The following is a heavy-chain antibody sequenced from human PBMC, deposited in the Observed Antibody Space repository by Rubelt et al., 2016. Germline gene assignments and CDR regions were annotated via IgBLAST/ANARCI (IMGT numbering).Heavy chain of an antibody. CDR1: GGSFSGYY. CDR2: INHSGST. CDR3: ARGLAFLYYFDY. Sequence: QVQLQQWGAGLLKPSETLSLTCAVYGGSFSGYYWSWIRQPPGKGLEWIGEINHSGSTNYNPSRKGRVTRAIETSKNQFSLKLSSVTAADTAVYYCARGLAFLYYFDYWGQGTLVTGSS. V-gene: IGHV4-34*01. D-gene: IGHD3-16*01. J-gene: IGHJ4*02.